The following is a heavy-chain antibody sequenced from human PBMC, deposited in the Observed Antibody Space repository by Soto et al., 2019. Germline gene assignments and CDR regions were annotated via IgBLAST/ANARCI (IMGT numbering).Heavy chain of an antibody. CDR2: FDVGNGDT. Sequence: ASVKVSCKASGYIFTNYGIHWVRQAPGQRLEWMGWFDVGNGDTKYSQKFQDRVTITTDTSASTAYMELSSLRSEDTAVYYCARDESRPRSNFGYWGQGTLVTVSS. CDR1: GYIFTNYG. J-gene: IGHJ4*02. V-gene: IGHV1-3*01. CDR3: ARDESRPRSNFGY.